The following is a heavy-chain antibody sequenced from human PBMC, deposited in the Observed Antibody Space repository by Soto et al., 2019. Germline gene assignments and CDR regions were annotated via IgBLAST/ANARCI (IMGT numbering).Heavy chain of an antibody. J-gene: IGHJ4*02. Sequence: EVQLLDSGGGWVQPGGSLRLSCAASGFTFSSYAMSWVRQAPGKGLEWVSAITGGGGRTYYADSVKGRFTISRDNSKNTLYMKLNSLRAEDTDVYDCAKERGSNYPHYFDYWGQGTLVTVSS. V-gene: IGHV3-23*01. CDR1: GFTFSSYA. D-gene: IGHD1-26*01. CDR3: AKERGSNYPHYFDY. CDR2: ITGGGGRT.